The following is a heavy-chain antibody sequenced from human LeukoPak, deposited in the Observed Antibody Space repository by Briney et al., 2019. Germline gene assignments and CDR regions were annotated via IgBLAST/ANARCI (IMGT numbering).Heavy chain of an antibody. Sequence: GGSLRLSCAASGFTFSSYGMHWVRQAPGKGLEWVAVISYDGSNKYYADSVKGRFTISRDNSKSTLYLQMNSLRAEDTAVYYCASGTYGTWIQRHDAFDIWGQGTVVTVSS. CDR2: ISYDGSNK. D-gene: IGHD5-18*01. CDR3: ASGTYGTWIQRHDAFDI. CDR1: GFTFSSYG. V-gene: IGHV3-30*03. J-gene: IGHJ3*02.